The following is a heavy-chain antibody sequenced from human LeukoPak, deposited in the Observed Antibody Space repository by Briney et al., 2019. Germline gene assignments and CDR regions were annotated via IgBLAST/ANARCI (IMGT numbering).Heavy chain of an antibody. CDR1: GYTFTSYY. D-gene: IGHD6-6*01. CDR3: ARDGAPSSIAARGGFDY. CDR2: INPSGGST. V-gene: IGHV1-46*01. J-gene: IGHJ4*02. Sequence: ASVKVSCKASGYTFTSYYMHWVRQAPGQGLEWMGIINPSGGSTSYAQKFQGRVTMTRDTSTSTVYMELSSLRSEDTAVYYCARDGAPSSIAARGGFDYWGQRTLVTVSS.